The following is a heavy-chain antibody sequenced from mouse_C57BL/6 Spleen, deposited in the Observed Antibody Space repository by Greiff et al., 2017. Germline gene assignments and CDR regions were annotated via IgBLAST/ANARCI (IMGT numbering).Heavy chain of an antibody. V-gene: IGHV2-9-1*01. CDR2: IWTGGGT. D-gene: IGHD2-4*01. Sequence: VQLKESGPGLVAPSQSLSLTCTVSGFSLTSYAIRWVRQPPGKGLEWLGVIWTGGGTNYNSALKSRQSISKDNSKSQVFLKMNSLRTDDTARYSCDRSSGDDYWAWFAYWGQGTLVTVSA. CDR1: GFSLTSYA. CDR3: DRSSGDDYWAWFAY. J-gene: IGHJ3*01.